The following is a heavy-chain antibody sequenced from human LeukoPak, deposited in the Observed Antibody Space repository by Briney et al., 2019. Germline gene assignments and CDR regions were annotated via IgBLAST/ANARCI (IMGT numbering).Heavy chain of an antibody. Sequence: GRSLRLSCAASGFTFSSYAMHWVRQAPGKGLEWVAVISYDGSNKYYADSVKGRFTISRDNSKNTLYLQMNSLRAEDTAVYYCASCPAYGMDVWGQGTTVTVSS. CDR1: GFTFSSYA. CDR2: ISYDGSNK. V-gene: IGHV3-30*04. CDR3: ASCPAYGMDV. J-gene: IGHJ6*02.